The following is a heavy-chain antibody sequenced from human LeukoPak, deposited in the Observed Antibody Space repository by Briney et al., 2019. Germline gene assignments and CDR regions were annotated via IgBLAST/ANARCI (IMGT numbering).Heavy chain of an antibody. J-gene: IGHJ4*02. D-gene: IGHD3-16*02. CDR2: IYSGGST. CDR1: GFTVSSNY. Sequence: GGSLRLSCAASGFTVSSNYMSWVRQAPGKGLEWVSVIYSGGSTYYADSVKGRFTISRDNSKNTLYLQMNSLRAEDTAVYYCARASPYDYVWGSYRYYFDYWGQGTLVTVSS. CDR3: ARASPYDYVWGSYRYYFDY. V-gene: IGHV3-66*01.